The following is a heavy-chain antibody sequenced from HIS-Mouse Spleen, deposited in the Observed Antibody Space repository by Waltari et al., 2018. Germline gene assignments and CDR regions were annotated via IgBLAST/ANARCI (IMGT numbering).Heavy chain of an antibody. CDR2: IYYCGGT. CDR3: AREIPYSSSWYDWYFDL. Sequence: QLQLQESGPGLVKPSETLSLTCTVSGGSISSSSYYWGWIRQPPGKGLEWIGSIYYCGGTYYNPSLKGRVTISVDTSKNQFSLKLSSVTAADTAVYYCAREIPYSSSWYDWYFDLWGRGTLVTVSS. V-gene: IGHV4-39*07. J-gene: IGHJ2*01. CDR1: GGSISSSSYY. D-gene: IGHD6-13*01.